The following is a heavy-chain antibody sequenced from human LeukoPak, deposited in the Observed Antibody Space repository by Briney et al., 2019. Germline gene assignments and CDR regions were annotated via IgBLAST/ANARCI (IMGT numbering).Heavy chain of an antibody. CDR1: GFTFSSYG. J-gene: IGHJ6*03. CDR2: IRYDGSNK. CDR3: AREGRFIAAALYYYYMDV. Sequence: PGGSLRLSCAASGFTFSSYGMHWVRQAPGKGLEWVAFIRYDGSNKYYADSVKGRFTISRDNAKNSLYLQMNSLRAEDTAVYYCAREGRFIAAALYYYYMDVWGKGTTVTISS. V-gene: IGHV3-30*02. D-gene: IGHD6-13*01.